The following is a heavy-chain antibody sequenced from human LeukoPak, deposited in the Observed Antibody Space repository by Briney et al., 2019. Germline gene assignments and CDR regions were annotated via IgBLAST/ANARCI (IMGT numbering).Heavy chain of an antibody. CDR2: IYHSGST. D-gene: IGHD6-6*01. V-gene: IGHV4-30-2*01. Sequence: PSETLSLTCAVSGGSISSGGYSWSWIRQPPGKGLEWIGYIYHSGSTYYNPSLKSRVTISVDRSKNQFSLKLGSVTAADTAVYYCARYRYSSFDYWGQGTLVTVSS. J-gene: IGHJ4*02. CDR3: ARYRYSSFDY. CDR1: GGSISSGGYS.